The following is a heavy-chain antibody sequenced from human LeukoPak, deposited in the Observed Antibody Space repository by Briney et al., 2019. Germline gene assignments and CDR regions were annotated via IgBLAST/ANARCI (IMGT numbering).Heavy chain of an antibody. CDR3: AAGVGTTDFDY. CDR1: GLTFSKAW. CDR2: LKSISDGGTT. Sequence: GGSLRLSCAASGLTFSKAWMTWVRQAPGKGLEWVGRLKSISDGGTTDYAAPVKGRFTISRDDSKNTLFLQMNSLKTEDTGVYFCAAGVGTTDFDYWGQGTLVTVSS. V-gene: IGHV3-15*05. D-gene: IGHD1/OR15-1a*01. J-gene: IGHJ4*02.